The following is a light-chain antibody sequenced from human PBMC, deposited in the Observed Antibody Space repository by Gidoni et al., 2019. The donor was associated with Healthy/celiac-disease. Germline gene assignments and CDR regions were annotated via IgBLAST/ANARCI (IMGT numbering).Light chain of an antibody. CDR2: KAS. Sequence: DIQLTQSPSTLSASVGDRVTITCRASQSISSWLAWYQQKPGKAPKLLIYKASSLESGVPSRFSGSGSGTEFTLTISSLQPDDFATYYCQQYQGTFGQXTKVEIK. CDR1: QSISSW. CDR3: QQYQGT. J-gene: IGKJ1*01. V-gene: IGKV1-5*03.